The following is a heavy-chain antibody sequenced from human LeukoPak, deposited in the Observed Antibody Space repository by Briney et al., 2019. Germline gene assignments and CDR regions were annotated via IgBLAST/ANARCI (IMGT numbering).Heavy chain of an antibody. CDR3: ARDRGASFAFDI. V-gene: IGHV1-18*01. Sequence: ASVKVSCKASGYTFTSYGISWVRQAPGQGLEWMGWISAYNGNTNYAQNLQGRFTITTDTSTSTAYMELRSLKSDDTAVYYCARDRGASFAFDIWGQGTMVTVSS. CDR2: ISAYNGNT. J-gene: IGHJ3*02. CDR1: GYTFTSYG. D-gene: IGHD4/OR15-4a*01.